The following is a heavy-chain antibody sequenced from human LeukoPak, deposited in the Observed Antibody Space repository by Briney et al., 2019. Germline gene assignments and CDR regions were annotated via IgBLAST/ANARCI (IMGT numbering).Heavy chain of an antibody. CDR1: GGSVSSGGYY. J-gene: IGHJ4*02. CDR3: ARLRSGGYFEY. Sequence: SETLSLTCTVSGGSVSSGGYYWSWIRQPPGKGLDWIGYVYDSGSGKYKPSLNSRVTISIDTSKNQFSLKLNSVTAADTAVYYCARLRSGGYFEYWGQGTLVTVSS. D-gene: IGHD4-17*01. V-gene: IGHV4-61*08. CDR2: VYDSGSG.